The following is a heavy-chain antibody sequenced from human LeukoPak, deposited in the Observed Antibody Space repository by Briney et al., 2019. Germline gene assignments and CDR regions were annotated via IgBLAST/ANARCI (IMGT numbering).Heavy chain of an antibody. V-gene: IGHV1-2*02. D-gene: IGHD3-16*01. CDR3: ARVSDYVWGSPDYYFDY. CDR2: INPNSGGT. Sequence: ASVKVSCKASGYTFTGYYMHWVRQAPGQGLEWMGWINPNSGGTNYAQKFQGRVTMTRDTSISTAYMELSRLRSDDTAVYYCARVSDYVWGSPDYYFDYWGQGTLVTVSS. J-gene: IGHJ4*02. CDR1: GYTFTGYY.